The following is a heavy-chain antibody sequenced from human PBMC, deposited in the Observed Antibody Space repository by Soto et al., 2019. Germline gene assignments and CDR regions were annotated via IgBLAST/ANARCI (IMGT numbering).Heavy chain of an antibody. Sequence: PGGSLRLSCAASGFTFSSYWMSWVRQAPGKGLEWVANIKQDGSEKYYVDSVKGRFTISRDNAKNSLYLQMNSLRAEDTAVYYCARPSMVRGPRRGVIDYWGQGTLVTVSS. CDR1: GFTFSSYW. CDR3: ARPSMVRGPRRGVIDY. V-gene: IGHV3-7*01. CDR2: IKQDGSEK. D-gene: IGHD3-10*01. J-gene: IGHJ4*02.